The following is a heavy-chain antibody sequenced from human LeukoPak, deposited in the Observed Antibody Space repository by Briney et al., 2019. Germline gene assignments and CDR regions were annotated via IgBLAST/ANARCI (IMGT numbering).Heavy chain of an antibody. Sequence: GGSLRLSCAASGFTFSSYSMNWVRQAPGKGLEWVSSISSSSSCIYYADSVKGRFTISRDNAKNSLYLQMNSLRAEDTAVYYCASFPSTAVTTYWGQGTLVTVSS. J-gene: IGHJ4*02. D-gene: IGHD4-17*01. V-gene: IGHV3-21*01. CDR2: ISSSSSCI. CDR1: GFTFSSYS. CDR3: ASFPSTAVTTY.